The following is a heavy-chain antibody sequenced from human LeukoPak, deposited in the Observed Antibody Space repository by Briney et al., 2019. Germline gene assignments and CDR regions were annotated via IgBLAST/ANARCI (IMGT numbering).Heavy chain of an antibody. Sequence: ASVKVSCKASGGTFSSYAISWVRQAPGQGLEWMGGIIPIFGTANYAQKFQGRVTITADESTSTAYMELSSLRSEDTAVYYCARVKGTTVTTYDYWGQGTLVTVSS. D-gene: IGHD4-17*01. V-gene: IGHV1-69*13. J-gene: IGHJ4*02. CDR1: GGTFSSYA. CDR3: ARVKGTTVTTYDY. CDR2: IIPIFGTA.